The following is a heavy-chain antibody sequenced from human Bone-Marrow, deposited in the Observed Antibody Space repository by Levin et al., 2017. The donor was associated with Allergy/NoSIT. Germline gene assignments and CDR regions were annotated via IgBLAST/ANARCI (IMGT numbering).Heavy chain of an antibody. CDR3: AHQVELNWFGS. V-gene: IGHV2-5*02. D-gene: IGHD1-1*01. CDR2: IFWDDDK. CDR1: GFSLSTRREG. Sequence: ESGPTLVKPTQTLTLTCTFSGFSLSTRREGVGWIRQPPGKALEWLALIFWDDDKRYRPSLKSRLTITKDTSKNEVVLTMTNMDPVDTGTYYCAHQVELNWFGSWGPGTLVTVSS. J-gene: IGHJ5*01.